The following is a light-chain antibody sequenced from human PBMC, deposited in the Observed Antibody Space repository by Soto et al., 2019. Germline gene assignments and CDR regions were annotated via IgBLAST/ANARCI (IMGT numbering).Light chain of an antibody. V-gene: IGLV2-14*01. CDR2: EVS. CDR1: SSDVGGYNY. Sequence: QSVLTQPASVSGSPGQSITISCTGTSSDVGGYNYVSWYQQHPGKAPKLMIYEVSNRPSGVSNRFSGSKSGNTASLTISGLQAEDEADYYFSSYTSSSTYVFGTGTQLTVL. J-gene: IGLJ1*01. CDR3: SSYTSSSTYV.